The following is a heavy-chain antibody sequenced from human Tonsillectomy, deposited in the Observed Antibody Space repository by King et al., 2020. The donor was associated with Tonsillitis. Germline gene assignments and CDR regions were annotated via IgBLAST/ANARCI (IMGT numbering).Heavy chain of an antibody. J-gene: IGHJ4*02. CDR2: IYNTGST. D-gene: IGHD7-27*01. CDR1: GGSISSGTYY. Sequence: QLQESGPGLVKPSETLSLTCTVSGGSISSGTYYWGWIRQPPGKGLEWIGSIYNTGSTYYNPSLKSRVTISVDTSKNLFSLNLSSVTAADTAVYYCARLVTGPNWWGQGTLVTVSS. V-gene: IGHV4-39*07. CDR3: ARLVTGPNW.